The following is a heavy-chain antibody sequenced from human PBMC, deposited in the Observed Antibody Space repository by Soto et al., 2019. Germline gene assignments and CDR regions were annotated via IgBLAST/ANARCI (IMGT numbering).Heavy chain of an antibody. J-gene: IGHJ6*02. CDR1: CGTFSGYY. Sequence: PSEPLSLTCAVYCGTFSGYYWSWFRQPPGKGLEWIGEINHSGSTNYNPSLKSRVTISVDTSKNQFSLKLSSVTAADTTVYYCARGRILWFGELYDYGMDVWGQGTTVTVSS. CDR2: INHSGST. V-gene: IGHV4-34*01. D-gene: IGHD3-10*01. CDR3: ARGRILWFGELYDYGMDV.